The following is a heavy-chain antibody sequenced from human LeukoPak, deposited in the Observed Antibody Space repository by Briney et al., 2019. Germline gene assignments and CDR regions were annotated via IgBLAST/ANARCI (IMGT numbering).Heavy chain of an antibody. Sequence: SETLSLTCAVYGGSFSGCYWSWIRQPPGKGLEWIGEINHSGSTNYNPSLKSRVTISVDTSKNQFSLKLSSVTAADTAVYYCARSNRGVTMVRGIDYWGQGTLVTVSS. CDR2: INHSGST. D-gene: IGHD3-10*01. CDR1: GGSFSGCY. CDR3: ARSNRGVTMVRGIDY. V-gene: IGHV4-34*01. J-gene: IGHJ4*02.